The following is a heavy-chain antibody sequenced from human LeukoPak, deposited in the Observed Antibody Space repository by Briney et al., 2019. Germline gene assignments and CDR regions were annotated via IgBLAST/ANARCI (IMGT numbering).Heavy chain of an antibody. CDR1: GFTFSSYA. CDR3: ARDSGIQYYYDSSGYYLDH. CDR2: ISYDGSNK. J-gene: IGHJ4*02. Sequence: GRSLRLSCAASGFTFSSYAMHWVRQAPGKGLEWVAVISYDGSNKYYADSVKGRFTISRDNSKNTLYLQMNSLRAEDTAVYYCARDSGIQYYYDSSGYYLDHWGQGTLVTVSS. D-gene: IGHD3-22*01. V-gene: IGHV3-30-3*01.